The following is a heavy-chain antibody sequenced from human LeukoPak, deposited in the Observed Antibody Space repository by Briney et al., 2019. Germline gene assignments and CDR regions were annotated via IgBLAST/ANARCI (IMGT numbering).Heavy chain of an antibody. J-gene: IGHJ6*03. CDR3: ARVPTVTHYYYYMDV. D-gene: IGHD4-17*01. CDR1: GGTFSSYA. V-gene: IGHV1-69*05. CDR2: IIPIFGTA. Sequence: SVKVSCXASGGTFSSYAISWVRQAPGQGLEWMGRIIPIFGTANYAQKFQGRVTITTDESTSTAYMELSSLRSEDTAVYYCARVPTVTHYYYYMDVWGKGTTVTVSS.